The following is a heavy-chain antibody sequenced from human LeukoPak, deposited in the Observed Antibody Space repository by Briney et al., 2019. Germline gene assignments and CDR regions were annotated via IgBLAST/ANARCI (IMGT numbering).Heavy chain of an antibody. Sequence: SETLSLTCAVYGGSFSGYYWSWLRQPPGKGLEWIGEINHSGSTNYNPSLKSRVTISVDTSKNQFSLKLSSVTAADTAVYYCARDPLAWSGYYYYYGMDVWGQGTTVTVSS. CDR3: ARDPLAWSGYYYYYGMDV. CDR1: GGSFSGYY. V-gene: IGHV4-34*01. D-gene: IGHD3-3*01. J-gene: IGHJ6*02. CDR2: INHSGST.